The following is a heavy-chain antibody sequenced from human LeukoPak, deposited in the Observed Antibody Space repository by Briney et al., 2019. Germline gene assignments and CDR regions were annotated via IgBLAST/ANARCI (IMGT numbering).Heavy chain of an antibody. J-gene: IGHJ3*02. CDR3: AKKNYDYVWGSYHPDNDAFDI. Sequence: GGSLRLXCAASGFTFSSYGMHWVRQAPGKGLEWVAVIWYDGSNKYYADSVKGRFTISRDNSKNTLYLQMNSLRAEDTAVYYCAKKNYDYVWGSYHPDNDAFDIWGQGTMVTVSS. V-gene: IGHV3-33*06. D-gene: IGHD3-16*02. CDR2: IWYDGSNK. CDR1: GFTFSSYG.